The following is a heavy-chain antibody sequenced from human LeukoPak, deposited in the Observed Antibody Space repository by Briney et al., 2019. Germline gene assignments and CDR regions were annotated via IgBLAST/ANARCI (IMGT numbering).Heavy chain of an antibody. D-gene: IGHD6-13*01. CDR1: GFTFTTYS. CDR2: ISSGSSAI. J-gene: IGHJ4*02. V-gene: IGHV3-21*01. CDR3: ARSIFSSSWYYFDY. Sequence: GGSLRLSCEASGFTFTTYSMTWVRQAPGKGLEWVSIISSGSSAIFSADALKGRFTISRDDAKNLLYLDMNSLRAEDTAVYYCARSIFSSSWYYFDYWGQGTLVTVSS.